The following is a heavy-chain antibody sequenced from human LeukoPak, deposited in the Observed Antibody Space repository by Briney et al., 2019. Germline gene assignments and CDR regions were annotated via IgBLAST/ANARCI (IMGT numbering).Heavy chain of an antibody. Sequence: GTTXYNPPLKXRVTMSVDTSKNQFSLKLSSVTAAXTAVYYCARDDGDYAFFDYWGQGTLVTVSS. J-gene: IGHJ4*02. D-gene: IGHD4-17*01. CDR2: GTT. CDR3: ARDDGDYAFFDY. V-gene: IGHV4-4*07.